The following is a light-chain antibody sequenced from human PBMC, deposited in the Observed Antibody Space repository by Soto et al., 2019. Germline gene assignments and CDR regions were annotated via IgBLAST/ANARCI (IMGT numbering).Light chain of an antibody. J-gene: IGLJ7*01. CDR3: SSYTSSSTRV. CDR2: GNN. CDR1: TSNIGAGHD. V-gene: IGLV1-40*01. Sequence: QSVLTQPPSVSGAPGQRVTISCTGSTSNIGAGHDVHWYQHLPGKAPKLLIYGNNNRPSGVPDRFSGSKSGTSASLAITGLQPEDEADYYCSSYTSSSTRVFGTGTQLTVL.